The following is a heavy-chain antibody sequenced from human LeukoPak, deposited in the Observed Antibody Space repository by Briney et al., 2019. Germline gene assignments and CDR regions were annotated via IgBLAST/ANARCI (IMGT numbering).Heavy chain of an antibody. V-gene: IGHV4-4*02. Sequence: PSETLSLTCAVSGGSISSSNWWSWVRQPPGKGLEWIGEIYHSGSTNYNPSLKSRVTISVDRSKNQFSLKLSSVTAADTAVYYCARADSSGKDDAFDIWGQGTMVTVSS. CDR2: IYHSGST. CDR3: ARADSSGKDDAFDI. CDR1: GGSISSSNW. D-gene: IGHD3-22*01. J-gene: IGHJ3*02.